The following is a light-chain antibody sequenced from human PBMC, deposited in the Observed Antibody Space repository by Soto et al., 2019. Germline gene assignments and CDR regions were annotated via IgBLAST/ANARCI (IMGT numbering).Light chain of an antibody. Sequence: EIVLTQSPATLSLSPGERATLSCRASQSISSYVAWYQQKPGQAPRLLLYDASNRATGIPARFSGSGSGTDFTLIISSLEPEDFAVYYCQQRSNWPLTFGGGTTVEIK. CDR2: DAS. CDR1: QSISSY. V-gene: IGKV3-11*01. CDR3: QQRSNWPLT. J-gene: IGKJ4*01.